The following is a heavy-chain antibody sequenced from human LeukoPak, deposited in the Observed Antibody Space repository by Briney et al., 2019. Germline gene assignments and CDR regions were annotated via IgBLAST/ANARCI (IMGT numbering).Heavy chain of an antibody. J-gene: IGHJ4*02. V-gene: IGHV3-11*04. D-gene: IGHD3-16*01. CDR1: GFTFSDYY. CDR2: ISKTDSST. CDR3: ARVMGSYATDY. Sequence: GGSLRLSCTASGFTFSDYYMSRLRQAPGKGLEWVSYISKTDSSTNYADSVRGRFTISRDDAKSSLYLQMNSLRAEDTAVYYCARVMGSYATDYWGQGTLVTVSS.